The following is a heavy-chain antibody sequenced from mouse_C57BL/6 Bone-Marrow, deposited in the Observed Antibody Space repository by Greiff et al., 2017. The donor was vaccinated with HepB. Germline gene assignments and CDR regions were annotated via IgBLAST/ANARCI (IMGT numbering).Heavy chain of an antibody. D-gene: IGHD1-1*01. CDR3: TTPLYYGSSFDV. V-gene: IGHV14-1*01. CDR1: GFNIKDYY. J-gene: IGHJ1*03. CDR2: IDPEDGDT. Sequence: VHVKQSGAELVRPGASVKLSCTASGFNIKDYYMHWVKQRPEQGLEWIGRIDPEDGDTEYAPKFQGKATMTADTSSNTAYLQLSSLTSEDTAVYYCTTPLYYGSSFDVWGTGTTVTVSS.